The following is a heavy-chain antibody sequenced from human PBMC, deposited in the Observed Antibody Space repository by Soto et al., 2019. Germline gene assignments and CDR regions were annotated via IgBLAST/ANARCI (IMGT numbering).Heavy chain of an antibody. D-gene: IGHD2-8*02. V-gene: IGHV3-49*03. CDR1: GFTFGDYA. CDR3: TRDMPLGTGGAFDI. J-gene: IGHJ3*02. CDR2: IRSKAYGGTT. Sequence: GSLRLSCTASGFTFGDYAMSWFRQAPGKGLEWVGSIRSKAYGGTTEHAASVKGRFTISRDDSKSIAYLQMNSLKTEDTAVYYCTRDMPLGTGGAFDIWGQGTMVTVSS.